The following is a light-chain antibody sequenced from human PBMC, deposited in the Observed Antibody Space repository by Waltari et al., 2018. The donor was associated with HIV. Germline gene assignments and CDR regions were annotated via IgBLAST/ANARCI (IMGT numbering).Light chain of an antibody. CDR2: SNS. CDR1: PPNIGTNH. V-gene: IGLV1-44*01. Sequence: QSVLTQPPSASGTPGQRIIISCSGGPPNIGTNHSNWYQQLPGTTPRLLMHSNSQRPAGVQDRFSGSRSGTSASLAISGLQSEDEADYYCSAWDASLGAWMFGGGTKLTVL. J-gene: IGLJ3*02. CDR3: SAWDASLGAWM.